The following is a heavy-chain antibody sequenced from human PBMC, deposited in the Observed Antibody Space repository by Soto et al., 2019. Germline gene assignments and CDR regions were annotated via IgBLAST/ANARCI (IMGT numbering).Heavy chain of an antibody. D-gene: IGHD3-3*01. CDR3: AKDGDSITRNKPLDY. CDR2: ISVSGDRR. CDR1: GFTFSSYA. V-gene: IGHV3-23*01. Sequence: PGGFLEVSCAASGFTFSSYARCWVRQAPGKGMEWVSSISVSGDRRFYADSVKGRYTLSRDNLRNTLTLQMNSLRAEDTALSYCAKDGDSITRNKPLDYWGQGKLVTVSS. J-gene: IGHJ4*02.